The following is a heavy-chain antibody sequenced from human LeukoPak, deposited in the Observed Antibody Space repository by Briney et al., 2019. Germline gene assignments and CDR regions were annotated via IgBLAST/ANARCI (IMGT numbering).Heavy chain of an antibody. CDR3: ARVTGYCVSTSCYGKNWFDP. D-gene: IGHD2-2*01. CDR1: GGTFSSYA. J-gene: IGHJ5*02. V-gene: IGHV1-69*13. CDR2: IIPIFGTA. Sequence: SVKVSCKASGGTFSSYAISWVRQAPGQGLEWMGGIIPIFGTANYAQKFQGRVTITADESTSTVYMEMSSLRSEDTAVYYCARVTGYCVSTSCYGKNWFDPWGQGTLVTVSS.